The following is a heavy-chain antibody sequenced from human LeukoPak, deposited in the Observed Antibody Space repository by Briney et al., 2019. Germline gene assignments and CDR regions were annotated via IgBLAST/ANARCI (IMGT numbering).Heavy chain of an antibody. Sequence: PGGSLRLSCAASGFTFSSYSMNWVRQAPGKGLEWVSFISSISNTIYYADSVKARFTISRDNAKNSLYLQVNSLRAEDTAVYYCAREPRGYAFDIWGQGTMVTVSS. CDR2: ISSISNTI. V-gene: IGHV3-48*01. D-gene: IGHD3-10*01. CDR3: AREPRGYAFDI. CDR1: GFTFSSYS. J-gene: IGHJ3*02.